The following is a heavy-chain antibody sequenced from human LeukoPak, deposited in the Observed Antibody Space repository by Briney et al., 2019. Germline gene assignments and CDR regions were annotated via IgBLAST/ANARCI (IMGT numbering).Heavy chain of an antibody. J-gene: IGHJ4*02. CDR3: ARRYYFDY. CDR2: ISYDGSNK. V-gene: IGHV3-30-3*01. CDR1: GLTFSSYA. Sequence: GRSLRLSCAASGLTFSSYAMHWVRQAPGKGLEWVAVISYDGSNKYYADSVKGRFTISRDNSKNTLYLQMNSLRAEDTAVYYCARRYYFDYWGQGTLVTVSS.